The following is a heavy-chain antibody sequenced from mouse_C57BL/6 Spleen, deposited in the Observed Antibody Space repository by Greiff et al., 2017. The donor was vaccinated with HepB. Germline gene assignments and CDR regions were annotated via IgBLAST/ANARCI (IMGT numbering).Heavy chain of an antibody. J-gene: IGHJ3*01. CDR3: AREGDYERFAY. Sequence: VQLQQSGPELVKPGASVKISCKASGYTFTDYYMNWVKQSHGKSLEWIGDINPNNGGTSYNQKFKGKATLTVDKSSSTAYMELRSLTSEDSAVYYCAREGDYERFAYWGQGTLVTVSA. CDR2: INPNNGGT. V-gene: IGHV1-26*01. D-gene: IGHD2-4*01. CDR1: GYTFTDYY.